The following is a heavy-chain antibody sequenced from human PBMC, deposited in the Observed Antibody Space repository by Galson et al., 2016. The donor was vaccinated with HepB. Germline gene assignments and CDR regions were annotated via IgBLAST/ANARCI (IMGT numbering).Heavy chain of an antibody. V-gene: IGHV2-70*01. CDR1: GFSLSTSGLA. CDR3: ARYLRSHGYYVMDV. D-gene: IGHD2-8*01. CDR2: IDWNGNK. J-gene: IGHJ6*02. Sequence: PALVKPTQTLTMPCTFSGFSLSTSGLAVSWIRQLPGKALEWLAVIDWNGNKFYSPSLTTRLTISKDTSKNQVVLTLTNMDPVDTATYFCARYLRSHGYYVMDVWGQGTTVTVS.